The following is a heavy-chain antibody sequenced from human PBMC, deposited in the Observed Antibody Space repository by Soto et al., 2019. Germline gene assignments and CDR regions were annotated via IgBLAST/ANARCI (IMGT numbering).Heavy chain of an antibody. V-gene: IGHV4-59*08. CDR2: IYYTGST. CDR1: GGSMSSYY. Sequence: SETLSLTCTVSGGSMSSYYWSWIRQSPGRGLEWIGYIYYTGSTSYNPSLQSRVTISLDMSKSQFSLNLNSVTAADTAVYYCARHGISLAGTFDYWGQGTLVTVSS. D-gene: IGHD6-19*01. J-gene: IGHJ4*02. CDR3: ARHGISLAGTFDY.